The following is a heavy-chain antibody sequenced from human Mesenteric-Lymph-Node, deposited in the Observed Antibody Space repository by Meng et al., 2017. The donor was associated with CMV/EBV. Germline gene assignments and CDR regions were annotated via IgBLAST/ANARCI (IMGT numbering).Heavy chain of an antibody. Sequence: GGSLRLSCVASGFTFSSFDMNWVRQAPGKGLEWISHISTGSGTINYADSVKGRFTISRDNAKNSLYLQMISLGAEDTAVYYCTRDREVRGVTYYYFGMDVWGQGTTVTVSS. CDR2: ISTGSGTI. CDR3: TRDREVRGVTYYYFGMDV. CDR1: GFTFSSFD. V-gene: IGHV3-48*04. J-gene: IGHJ6*02. D-gene: IGHD3-10*01.